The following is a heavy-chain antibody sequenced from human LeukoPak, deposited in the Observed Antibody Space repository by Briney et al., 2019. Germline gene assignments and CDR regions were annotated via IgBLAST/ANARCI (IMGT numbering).Heavy chain of an antibody. CDR3: ARDRRAADTDFDS. J-gene: IGHJ4*02. D-gene: IGHD6-13*01. V-gene: IGHV3-74*03. Sequence: GGSLRLSCAASGFTFSNYWMHWVRHVPGKGLVWVSRIKSDGSVPKYADSVRGRFTISRDNAKNTLYLQMNSLRAEDTAVYYSARDRRAADTDFDSWGQGTLVTVSS. CDR1: GFTFSNYW. CDR2: IKSDGSVP.